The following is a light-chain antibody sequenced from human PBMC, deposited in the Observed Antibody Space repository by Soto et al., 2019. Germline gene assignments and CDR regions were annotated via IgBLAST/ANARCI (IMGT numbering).Light chain of an antibody. CDR3: QQRTNWPPNT. V-gene: IGKV3-11*01. CDR2: DTS. J-gene: IGKJ2*01. CDR1: QNISIY. Sequence: IVLTQSPATLSLSPGETASLSCRASQNISIYLAWYQQKLGQPPRLLMYDTSNRATGIPTRFIGSGSGTDFTITVSSLEPEDFARYYCQQRTNWPPNTFGQGTKLEMK.